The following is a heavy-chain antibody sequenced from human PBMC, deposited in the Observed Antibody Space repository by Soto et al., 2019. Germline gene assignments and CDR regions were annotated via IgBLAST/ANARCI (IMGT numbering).Heavy chain of an antibody. J-gene: IGHJ6*02. CDR3: ARDCSGGSCYYYYVMDV. CDR1: GGSISSSSYY. V-gene: IGHV4-39*02. CDR2: IYYSGST. D-gene: IGHD2-15*01. Sequence: SETLSLTCTVSGGSISSSSYYWGWIRQPPGKGLEWIGSIYYSGSTYYNPSLKSRVTISVDTSKNQFSLKLSSVTAADTAVYYCARDCSGGSCYYYYVMDVWGQGSTVTVSS.